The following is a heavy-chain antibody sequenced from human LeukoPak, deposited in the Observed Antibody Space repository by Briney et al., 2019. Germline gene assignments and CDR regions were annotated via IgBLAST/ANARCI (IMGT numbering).Heavy chain of an antibody. D-gene: IGHD4-17*01. CDR2: ISGSGGNT. CDR3: ATEKRSTTAYDY. V-gene: IGHV3-23*01. Sequence: PGGSLRLSCAASGSTFSTYVMSWVRQAPGKGLGWVSDISGSGGNTHYADSVKGRFTISRDNSKNTLYLQMNSLRAEDTALYYCATEKRSTTAYDYWGQGTLVTVSS. J-gene: IGHJ4*02. CDR1: GSTFSTYV.